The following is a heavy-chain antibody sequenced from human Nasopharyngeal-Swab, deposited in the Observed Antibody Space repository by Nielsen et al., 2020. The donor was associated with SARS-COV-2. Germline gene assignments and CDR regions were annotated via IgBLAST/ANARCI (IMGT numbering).Heavy chain of an antibody. D-gene: IGHD5-12*01. Sequence: GGSLRLSCAASGFTVSSNYMSWVRQAPGKGLVWVSRINDDGRDTIYADSVKGRFTISRDNAKNTLYLQMNSLRAEDTALYYCVRATNLGGSLWVPDYWGQGTLVTVSS. CDR1: GFTVSSNY. V-gene: IGHV3-74*01. CDR2: INDDGRDT. J-gene: IGHJ4*02. CDR3: VRATNLGGSLWVPDY.